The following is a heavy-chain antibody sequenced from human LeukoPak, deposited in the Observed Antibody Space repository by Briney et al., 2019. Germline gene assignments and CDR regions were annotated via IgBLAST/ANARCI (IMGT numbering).Heavy chain of an antibody. CDR1: GGSIGSYY. Sequence: VQVQASGPGLLKPSETLSLTCTVSGGSIGSYYWSTIRHPPGKGLEWIGYIYYSGSTNYNPSLKSRVTISVDTSKNQFSLKLSPVTAADTAVYYCARLHDGYRYGADYWGQGTLVTAS. CDR3: ARLHDGYRYGADY. CDR2: IYYSGST. V-gene: IGHV4-59*08. D-gene: IGHD5-18*01. J-gene: IGHJ4*02.